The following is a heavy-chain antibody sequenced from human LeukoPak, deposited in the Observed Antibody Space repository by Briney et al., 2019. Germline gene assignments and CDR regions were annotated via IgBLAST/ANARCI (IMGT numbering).Heavy chain of an antibody. J-gene: IGHJ4*02. CDR3: ATGGRREAMPWGY. CDR1: GYTFTSYY. Sequence: ASVKVSCKASGYTFTSYYMHWVRQAPGKGLEWMGLVDPEDGETIYAEKFQGRVTITADTSTDTAYMELSSLRSEDTAVYYCATGGRREAMPWGYWGQGTLVTVSS. CDR2: VDPEDGET. V-gene: IGHV1-69-2*01. D-gene: IGHD2-2*01.